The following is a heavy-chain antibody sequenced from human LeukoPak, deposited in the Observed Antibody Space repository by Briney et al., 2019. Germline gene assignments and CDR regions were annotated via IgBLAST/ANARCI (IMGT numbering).Heavy chain of an antibody. D-gene: IGHD3-10*01. CDR3: ARGAVRGGTNFDY. CDR2: ACYRSKWYI. V-gene: IGHV6-1*01. J-gene: IGHJ4*02. CDR1: GDSVSGSPAV. Sequence: SQTLSLTCAISGDSVSGSPAVWNWIRQSPSRGLEGLGRACYRSKWYIDYAESVKGRITITPDTSKNQFSLQLNSVTPEDTAVYYCARGAVRGGTNFDYWGQGTLVTVSS.